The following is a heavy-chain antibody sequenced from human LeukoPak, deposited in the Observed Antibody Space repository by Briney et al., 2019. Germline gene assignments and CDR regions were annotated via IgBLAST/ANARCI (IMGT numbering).Heavy chain of an antibody. CDR1: GFTFSSYS. CDR3: ARDSFGGYVPFDY. J-gene: IGHJ4*02. CDR2: ISSSSSYI. V-gene: IGHV3-21*01. D-gene: IGHD5-12*01. Sequence: GGFLRLSCAASGFTFSSYSMNWVRQAPGKGLEWVSSISSSSSYIYYADSVKGRFAISRDNAKNSLYLQMNRLRAEDTAVYCCARDSFGGYVPFDYWGQGTLVTVSS.